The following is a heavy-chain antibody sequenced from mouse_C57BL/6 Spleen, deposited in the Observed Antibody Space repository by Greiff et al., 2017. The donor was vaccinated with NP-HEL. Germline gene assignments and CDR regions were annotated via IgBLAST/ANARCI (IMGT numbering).Heavy chain of an antibody. D-gene: IGHD3-3*01. CDR3: ARAGTRNYAMDY. V-gene: IGHV7-3*01. CDR2: IRNKANGYTT. CDR1: GFTFTDYY. J-gene: IGHJ4*01. Sequence: EVQGVESGGGLVQPGGSLSLSCAASGFTFTDYYMSWVRQPPGKALEWLGFIRNKANGYTTEYSASVKGRFTISRDNSQSILYLQMNALRAEDSATYDCARAGTRNYAMDYWGQGTSVTVSS.